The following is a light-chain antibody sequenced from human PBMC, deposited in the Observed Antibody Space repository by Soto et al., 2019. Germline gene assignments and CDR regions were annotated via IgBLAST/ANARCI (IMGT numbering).Light chain of an antibody. CDR2: EAS. Sequence: DIQMTQSPSTLSASVGDRVTITCRASQSISSWLAWYQQKPGKAPKLPIYEASSLESGVPSRFSGSGSGTEFTLTISSLQPDDFATYYCQQCNSFSGTFGQGTKVEIK. V-gene: IGKV1-5*03. J-gene: IGKJ1*01. CDR1: QSISSW. CDR3: QQCNSFSGT.